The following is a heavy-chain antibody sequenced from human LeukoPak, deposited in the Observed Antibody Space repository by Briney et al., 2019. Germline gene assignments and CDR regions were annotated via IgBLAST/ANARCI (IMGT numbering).Heavy chain of an antibody. D-gene: IGHD3-10*01. V-gene: IGHV5-51*01. CDR2: IYPGDSDT. CDR1: GYSFTSYW. Sequence: GESLKISCKGSGYSFTSYWIGWVRRMPGKGLEWMGIIYPGDSDTRYSPSFQGQVTISADKSISTAYLQWSSLKASDTAMYYCARLSNRYYYGSGSDFDYWGQGTLVTVSS. CDR3: ARLSNRYYYGSGSDFDY. J-gene: IGHJ4*02.